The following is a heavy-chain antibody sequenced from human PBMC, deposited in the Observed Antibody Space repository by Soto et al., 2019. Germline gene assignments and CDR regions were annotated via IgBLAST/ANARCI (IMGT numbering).Heavy chain of an antibody. CDR3: ASGGLGYCSSTSCHTGYYYGMDV. Sequence: GASVKVSCKASGGTFSSYAISWVRQAPGQGLGWMGGIIPIFGTANYAQKFQGRVTITADESTSTAYMELSSLRSEDTAVYYCASGGLGYCSSTSCHTGYYYGMDVWGQGTTVTVSS. J-gene: IGHJ6*02. D-gene: IGHD2-2*02. V-gene: IGHV1-69*13. CDR1: GGTFSSYA. CDR2: IIPIFGTA.